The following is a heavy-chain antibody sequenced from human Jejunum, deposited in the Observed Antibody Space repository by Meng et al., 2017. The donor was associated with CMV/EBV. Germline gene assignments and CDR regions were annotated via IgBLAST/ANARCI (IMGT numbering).Heavy chain of an antibody. Sequence: GQLGESGGGVVQPGGSLTLSCEASGFTLSIYGMHWVRQAPGKGLEWVAFLRYDGSNKYYTESVRGRFTISRDNSKNTLYLQMNNLRVEDTAVYFCARRVEWSDCWGQGTLVTVSS. CDR1: GFTLSIYG. J-gene: IGHJ4*02. CDR3: ARRVEWSDC. V-gene: IGHV3-30*02. CDR2: LRYDGSNK. D-gene: IGHD3-3*01.